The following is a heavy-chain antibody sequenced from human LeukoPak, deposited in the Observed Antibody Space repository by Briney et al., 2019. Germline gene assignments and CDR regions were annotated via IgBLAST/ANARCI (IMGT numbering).Heavy chain of an antibody. J-gene: IGHJ3*02. CDR2: ISRSGGNI. Sequence: PGGSLRLSCAASGFTFSTYEMAWVRQAPGKGLEWVAYISRSGGNIYYADSVKGRFTIYRDNAKNSLYLQMNSLRAEDTAVYYCARDGDSGYPAPFDIWGQGTMVTVSS. V-gene: IGHV3-48*03. CDR1: GFTFSTYE. CDR3: ARDGDSGYPAPFDI. D-gene: IGHD5-12*01.